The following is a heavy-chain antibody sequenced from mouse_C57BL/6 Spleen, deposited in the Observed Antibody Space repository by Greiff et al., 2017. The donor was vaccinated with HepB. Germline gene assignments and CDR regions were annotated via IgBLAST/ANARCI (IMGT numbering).Heavy chain of an antibody. V-gene: IGHV1-61*01. Sequence: QVQLKQPGAELVRPGSSVKLSCKASGYTFTSYWMDWVKQRPGQGLEWIGNIYPSDSETHYNQKFKDKATLTVDKSSSTAYMQLSSLTSEDSAVYYCARKIYYGNSYYFDYWGQGTTLTVSS. CDR3: ARKIYYGNSYYFDY. CDR2: IYPSDSET. J-gene: IGHJ2*01. CDR1: GYTFTSYW. D-gene: IGHD2-1*01.